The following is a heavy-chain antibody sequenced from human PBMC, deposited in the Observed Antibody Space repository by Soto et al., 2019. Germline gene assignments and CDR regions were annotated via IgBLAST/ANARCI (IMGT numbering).Heavy chain of an antibody. CDR3: ARMYYYDSSGYYRKDAFDI. J-gene: IGHJ3*02. D-gene: IGHD3-22*01. V-gene: IGHV4-31*03. CDR2: IYYSGST. CDR1: GGSISSGGYY. Sequence: SETLSLTCTVSGGSISSGGYYWGWIRQHPGKGLEWIGYIYYSGSTYYNPSLKSRVTISVDTSKNQFSLKLSSVTAADTAVYYCARMYYYDSSGYYRKDAFDIWGQGTMVTVSS.